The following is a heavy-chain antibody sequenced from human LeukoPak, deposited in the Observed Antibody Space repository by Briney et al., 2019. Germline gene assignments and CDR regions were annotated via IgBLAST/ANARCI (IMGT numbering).Heavy chain of an antibody. D-gene: IGHD2-21*01. CDR2: VSQWST. J-gene: IGHJ4*02. CDR1: NDYISDYY. Sequence: PSETLSLTCILSNDYISDYYWSWIRQPAGKGLEWIGRVSQWSTNYNPSLMGRVSMSVQPSKNQFSLKLNSATAADTAVYYCARQGSDNYFDSWGLGILVTVSS. V-gene: IGHV4-4*07. CDR3: ARQGSDNYFDS.